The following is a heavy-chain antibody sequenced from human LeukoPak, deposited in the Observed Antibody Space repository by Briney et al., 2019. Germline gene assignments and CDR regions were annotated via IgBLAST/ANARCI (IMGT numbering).Heavy chain of an antibody. CDR2: IYHSGST. Sequence: SETLSLTCAVSGYSISSGYYWGWIRQPPGKGLEWIGSIYHSGSTYYNPSLKSRVTISVDTSKNQFSLKLSSVTAADTAMYYCARNWNALSYYYYYMDVWGKGTTVTVSS. CDR3: ARNWNALSYYYYYMDV. D-gene: IGHD1-1*01. J-gene: IGHJ6*03. CDR1: GYSISSGYY. V-gene: IGHV4-38-2*01.